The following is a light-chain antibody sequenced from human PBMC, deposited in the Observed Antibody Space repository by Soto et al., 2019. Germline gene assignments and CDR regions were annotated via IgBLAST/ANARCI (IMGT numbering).Light chain of an antibody. J-gene: IGLJ3*02. CDR2: LNSDGSH. V-gene: IGLV4-69*01. CDR3: QTWGTGILV. Sequence: QPVLTQSPSASASLGASVKLTCTLSSGHSSYAIAWHQQQPEKGPRYLMKLNSDGSHNKGDGIPDRFSGSSSGAERYLTISGLQSEDEADYYCQTWGTGILVFGGGTKLTV. CDR1: SGHSSYA.